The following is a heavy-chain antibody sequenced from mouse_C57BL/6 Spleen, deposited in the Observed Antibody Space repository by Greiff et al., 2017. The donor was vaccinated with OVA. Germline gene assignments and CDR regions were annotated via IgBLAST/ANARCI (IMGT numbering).Heavy chain of an antibody. CDR2: IHPNSGST. CDR3: VRRDYGSSSSYAMDY. V-gene: IGHV1-64*01. J-gene: IGHJ4*01. CDR1: GYTFTSYW. Sequence: VQLQQPGAELVKPGASVKLSCKASGYTFTSYWMHWVKQRPGQGLEWIGMIHPNSGSTNYNEKFKSKATLTVDKSSSTPYMQLSSLTSEDSAVYYCVRRDYGSSSSYAMDYWGQGTSVTVSA. D-gene: IGHD1-1*01.